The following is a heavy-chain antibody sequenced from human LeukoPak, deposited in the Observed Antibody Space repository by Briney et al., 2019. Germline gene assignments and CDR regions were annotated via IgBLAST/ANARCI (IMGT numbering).Heavy chain of an antibody. CDR2: ISSSSSTI. CDR3: TTDPHSGSYYRHY. D-gene: IGHD1-26*01. V-gene: IGHV3-48*01. CDR1: GFTFSSYS. J-gene: IGHJ4*02. Sequence: GGSLRLSCAASGFTFSSYSMNWVRQAPGKGLEWVSYISSSSSTIYYADSVKGRVTISRDNAKNSLYLQMNSLRAEDTAVYYCTTDPHSGSYYRHYWGQGTLVTVSS.